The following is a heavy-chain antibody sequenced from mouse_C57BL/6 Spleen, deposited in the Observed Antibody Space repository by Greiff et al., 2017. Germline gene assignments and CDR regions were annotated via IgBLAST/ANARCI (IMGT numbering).Heavy chain of an antibody. J-gene: IGHJ1*03. V-gene: IGHV5-9-1*02. CDR3: TRVGYYVDWYCDV. Sequence: EVQRVESGEGLVKPGGSLKLSCAASGFTFSSYAMSWVRQTPEKRLEWVAYISSGGDYIYYADTVKGRFTIARDNARNTLYLQMSSLKSEDTAMYYCTRVGYYVDWYCDVWGTGTTVTVSS. CDR2: ISSGGDYI. D-gene: IGHD2-3*01. CDR1: GFTFSSYA.